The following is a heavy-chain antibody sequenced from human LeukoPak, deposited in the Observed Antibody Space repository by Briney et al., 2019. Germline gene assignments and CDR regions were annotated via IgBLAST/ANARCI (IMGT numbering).Heavy chain of an antibody. V-gene: IGHV4-39*07. Sequence: PSETLSLTCTVSGGSISSSSYYWGWIRQPPGKGLEWIGSIYYSGSTYYNPSLKSRVTISVDTSKNQFSLKLSSVTAADTAVYYCADGYCSGGSCYFDYWGQGTLVTVSS. CDR1: GGSISSSSYY. J-gene: IGHJ4*02. D-gene: IGHD2-15*01. CDR2: IYYSGST. CDR3: ADGYCSGGSCYFDY.